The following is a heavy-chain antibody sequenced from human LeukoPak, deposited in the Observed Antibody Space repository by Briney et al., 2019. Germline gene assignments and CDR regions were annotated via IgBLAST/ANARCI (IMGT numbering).Heavy chain of an antibody. CDR3: AREVELRPIMHNWFDP. Sequence: SETLSLACTVSGGSISSYYWSWIRQPAGKGLEWIGRIYTSGSTNYNPSLKSRVTMSVDTSKNQFSLKLSSVTAADTAVYYCAREVELRPIMHNWFDPWGQGTLVTVSS. CDR1: GGSISSYY. V-gene: IGHV4-4*07. D-gene: IGHD1-7*01. CDR2: IYTSGST. J-gene: IGHJ5*02.